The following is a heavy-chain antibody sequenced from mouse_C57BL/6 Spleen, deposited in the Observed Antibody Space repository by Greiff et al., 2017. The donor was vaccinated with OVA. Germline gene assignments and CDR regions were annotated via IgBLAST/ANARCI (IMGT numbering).Heavy chain of an antibody. Sequence: EVKLQESGGGLVKPGGSLKLSCAASGFTFSDYGMHWVRQAPEKGLEWVAYISSGSCTIYYADTVKGRFTISRDNAKNTLFLQMTSLRSEDTAMYYCARQNYPYAMDYWGQGTSVTVSS. J-gene: IGHJ4*01. CDR3: ARQNYPYAMDY. D-gene: IGHD1-1*02. CDR1: GFTFSDYG. CDR2: ISSGSCTI. V-gene: IGHV5-17*01.